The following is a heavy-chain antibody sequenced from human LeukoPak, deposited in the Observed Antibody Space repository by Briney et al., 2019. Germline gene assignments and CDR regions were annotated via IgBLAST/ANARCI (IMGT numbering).Heavy chain of an antibody. Sequence: SETLSLTCTVSGYSISSGYYWGWIRQPPGKGLEWIGSIYHSGSTYYNPSLKSRVTISVDTSKNQFSLKLSSVTAADTAVYYCASTTMVRGVIIAWGQRTLVTVSS. D-gene: IGHD3-10*01. CDR2: IYHSGST. J-gene: IGHJ4*02. CDR1: GYSISSGYY. CDR3: ASTTMVRGVIIA. V-gene: IGHV4-38-2*02.